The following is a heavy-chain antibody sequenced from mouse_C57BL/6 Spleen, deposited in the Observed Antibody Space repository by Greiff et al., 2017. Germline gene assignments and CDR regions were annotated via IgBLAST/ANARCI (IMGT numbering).Heavy chain of an antibody. D-gene: IGHD2-2*01. CDR3: ARRDYGYDSYYFDY. Sequence: VKLQESGAELARPGASVKLSCKASGYTFTSYGISWVKQRTGQGLEWIGEIYPRSGNTYYNEKFKGKATLTADKSSSTAYMELRSLTSEDSAVYFCARRDYGYDSYYFDYWGQGTTLTVSS. V-gene: IGHV1-81*01. CDR2: IYPRSGNT. J-gene: IGHJ2*01. CDR1: GYTFTSYG.